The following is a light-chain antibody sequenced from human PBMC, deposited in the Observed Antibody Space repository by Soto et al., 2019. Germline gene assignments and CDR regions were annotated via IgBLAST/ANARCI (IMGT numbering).Light chain of an antibody. Sequence: ENVLTQSPGTLSLYTGERATLSCRASQSVASSHLAWYRQKPGQAPRLLIYGASNRATGIPDRFSGSGSGTDFTLTISRLEPEDFAVYYCQPSGSPSGWTFGRGTNVDIK. J-gene: IGKJ1*01. CDR3: QPSGSPSGWT. CDR2: GAS. V-gene: IGKV3-20*01. CDR1: QSVASSH.